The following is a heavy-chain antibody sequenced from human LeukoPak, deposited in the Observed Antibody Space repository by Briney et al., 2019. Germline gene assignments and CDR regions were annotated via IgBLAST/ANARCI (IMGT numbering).Heavy chain of an antibody. D-gene: IGHD4-17*01. J-gene: IGHJ4*02. CDR3: AREAVTTPFDY. CDR1: NYSISSGYY. Sequence: PSETLSLTCNVSNYSISSGYYWGWIRQPPGKGLEWIGSIYHSGSTYYNPSLKSRVTMSVDTSKNQFSLKLSSVTAADTAVYYCAREAVTTPFDYWGQGTLVTVSS. CDR2: IYHSGST. V-gene: IGHV4-38-2*02.